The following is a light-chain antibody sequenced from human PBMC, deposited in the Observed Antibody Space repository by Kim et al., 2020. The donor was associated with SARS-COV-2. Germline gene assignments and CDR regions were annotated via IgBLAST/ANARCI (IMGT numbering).Light chain of an antibody. V-gene: IGLV1-47*01. CDR3: AAWDDSLRGV. J-gene: IGLJ3*02. CDR2: RNN. CDR1: SSNLGSNY. Sequence: SGTPGQRVTISCSGSSSNLGSNYVYWYQQLPGTAPKLLIYRNNQRPSGVPDRFSGSKSGTSASLAISGLRSEDEADYYCAAWDDSLRGVFGGGTQLTVL.